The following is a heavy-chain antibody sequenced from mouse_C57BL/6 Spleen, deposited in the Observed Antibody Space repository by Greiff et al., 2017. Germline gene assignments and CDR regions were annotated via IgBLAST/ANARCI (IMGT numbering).Heavy chain of an antibody. V-gene: IGHV5-17*01. CDR1: GFTFSDYG. D-gene: IGHD4-1*01. CDR2: ISSGSSTI. J-gene: IGHJ4*01. CDR3: ARGGTGAMDY. Sequence: EVKLVESGGGLVKPGGSLKLSCAASGFTFSDYGMHWVSQAPEKGLEWVAYISSGSSTIYYADPVKGRFTISRDNAKNTLFLQRTSLRSEDTAMYYCARGGTGAMDYWGQGTSVTVSS.